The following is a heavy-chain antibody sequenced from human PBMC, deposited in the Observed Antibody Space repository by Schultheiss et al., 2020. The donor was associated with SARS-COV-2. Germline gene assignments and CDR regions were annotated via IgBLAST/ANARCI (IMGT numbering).Heavy chain of an antibody. D-gene: IGHD3-3*01. V-gene: IGHV2-26*01. CDR2: IFSNDEK. Sequence: SGPTLVKPTQTLTLTCTFSGFSLSTSGVGVGWIRQPPGKALEWLAHIFSNDEKSYSTSLKSRLTISKDTSKSQVVLTMTNMDPVDTATYYCARIHGDWFDPWGQGTLVTVSS. CDR1: GFSLSTSGVG. J-gene: IGHJ5*02. CDR3: ARIHGDWFDP.